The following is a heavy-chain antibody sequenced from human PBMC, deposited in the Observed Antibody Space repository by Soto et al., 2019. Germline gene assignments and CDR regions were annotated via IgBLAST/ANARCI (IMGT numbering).Heavy chain of an antibody. CDR3: ARDFAAIYSYYYYYYGMDV. J-gene: IGHJ6*02. Sequence: ASVKVSCKASGYTFTGYYMHWVRQAPGQGLEWMGWINPNSGGTNYAQKFQGWVTMTRDTSISTAYMELSRLRSDDTAVYYCARDFAAIYSYYYYYYGMDVLGQGTTVTVSS. CDR1: GYTFTGYY. CDR2: INPNSGGT. V-gene: IGHV1-2*04. D-gene: IGHD5-18*01.